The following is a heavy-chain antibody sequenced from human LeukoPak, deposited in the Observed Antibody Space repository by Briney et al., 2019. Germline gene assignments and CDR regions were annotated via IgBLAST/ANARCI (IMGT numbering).Heavy chain of an antibody. Sequence: SETLSLTCNVSGDSIISYYWTWIRQPPGKGLEWVGYIHYSGSTNYNPSLKGRGTISIDTSKNQFSLRLSSVTAADTALYYCARADGDNYYYYGMDVWGQGTTVTVSS. V-gene: IGHV4-59*01. CDR1: GDSIISYY. CDR2: IHYSGST. J-gene: IGHJ6*02. D-gene: IGHD4-17*01. CDR3: ARADGDNYYYYGMDV.